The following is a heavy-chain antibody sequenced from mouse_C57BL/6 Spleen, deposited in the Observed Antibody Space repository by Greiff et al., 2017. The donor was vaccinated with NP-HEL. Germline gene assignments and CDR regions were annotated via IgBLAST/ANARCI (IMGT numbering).Heavy chain of an antibody. D-gene: IGHD1-1*01. Sequence: EVKLVESGGGLVKPGGSLKLSCAASGFTFSDYGMHWVRQAPEKGLEWVAYISSGSSTIYYADTVKGRFTISRDNAKNTLFLQMTSLRSEDTAMYYCAREGYYDSSPGWFAYWGQGTLVTVSA. V-gene: IGHV5-17*01. CDR2: ISSGSSTI. J-gene: IGHJ3*01. CDR1: GFTFSDYG. CDR3: AREGYYDSSPGWFAY.